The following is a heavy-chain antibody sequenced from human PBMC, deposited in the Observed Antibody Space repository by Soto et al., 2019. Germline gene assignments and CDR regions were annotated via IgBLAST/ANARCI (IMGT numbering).Heavy chain of an antibody. CDR2: ISYDGSNK. V-gene: IGHV3-30-3*01. J-gene: IGHJ4*02. CDR1: GFTFSSYA. Sequence: GGSLRLSCAASGFTFSSYAMHWVRQAPGKGLEWVAVISYDGSNKYYADSVKGRFTISRDNSKNTLYLQMNSLRAEDTAVYYCARDSGPYSGSYLSADFDYWGQGTLVTVS. D-gene: IGHD1-26*01. CDR3: ARDSGPYSGSYLSADFDY.